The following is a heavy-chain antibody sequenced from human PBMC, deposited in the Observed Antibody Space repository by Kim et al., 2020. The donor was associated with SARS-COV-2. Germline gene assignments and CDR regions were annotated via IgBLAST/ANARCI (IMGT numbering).Heavy chain of an antibody. CDR3: ARVDSSGWYGTYYYGMDV. D-gene: IGHD6-19*01. J-gene: IGHJ6*02. Sequence: LKSRVTMSVDKSKNQFSLKLSSVTAADTAVYYCARVDSSGWYGTYYYGMDVWGQGTTVTVSS. V-gene: IGHV4-4*02.